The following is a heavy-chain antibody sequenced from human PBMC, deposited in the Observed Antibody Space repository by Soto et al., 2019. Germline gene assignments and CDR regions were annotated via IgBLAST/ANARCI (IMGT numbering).Heavy chain of an antibody. CDR3: AHRPGDWSLFDD. CDR2: IYWDDDK. J-gene: IGHJ4*02. Sequence: QITLKESGPTLVKPTQTLTLTCTFSGFSLSTSGVGVGWIRQPPGKALEWLALIYWDDDKRYSPSLKSRLTITNDTSKNHVVLTTTNMDPVDTATYYCAHRPGDWSLFDDWGQGTLVTVSS. CDR1: GFSLSTSGVG. V-gene: IGHV2-5*02. D-gene: IGHD3-9*01.